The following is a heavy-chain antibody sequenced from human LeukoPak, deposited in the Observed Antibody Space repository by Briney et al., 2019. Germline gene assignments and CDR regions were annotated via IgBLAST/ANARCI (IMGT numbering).Heavy chain of an antibody. CDR3: ARRNDFVI. Sequence: SETLSLTRTVSGGSISGDHWNWIRQPPGKGLEWIGYIYYSGSTNYNPSLKSRVTISIDTSKNQFSLKLTSVTAADTAVYYCARRNDFVIEGQGTMVTVSS. CDR1: GGSISGDH. J-gene: IGHJ3*02. CDR2: IYYSGST. V-gene: IGHV4-59*08.